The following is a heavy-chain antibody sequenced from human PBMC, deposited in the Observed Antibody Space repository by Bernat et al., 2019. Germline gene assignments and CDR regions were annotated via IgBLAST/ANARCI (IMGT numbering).Heavy chain of an antibody. CDR2: INSDGSYT. Sequence: EVQLVESGGGLVQPGGSLRLSCAASGFTFNTLWMYWVRQAPGKGLVWVSRINSDGSYTTYADSVKGRFTISRDNAKNTLYLQMNSLRAEDTAVYYCARGGVTFGGVIAQWGQGTLVTVSS. D-gene: IGHD3-16*02. CDR3: ARGGVTFGGVIAQ. J-gene: IGHJ4*02. CDR1: GFTFNTLW. V-gene: IGHV3-74*01.